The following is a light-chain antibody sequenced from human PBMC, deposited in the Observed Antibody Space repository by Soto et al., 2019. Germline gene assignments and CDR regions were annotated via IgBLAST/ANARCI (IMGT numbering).Light chain of an antibody. J-gene: IGKJ1*01. V-gene: IGKV1-5*01. CDR2: DAS. CDR1: QSVSGW. Sequence: DIQMTQSPSTLSASGGDTVAVSCRASQSVSGWLAWYQQKPGEAPKLLIYDASALPRGVPSRFSGSGSGTKFTLTIASLQPDDFATYYCQQYETFSGTFGPGTKVDIK. CDR3: QQYETFSGT.